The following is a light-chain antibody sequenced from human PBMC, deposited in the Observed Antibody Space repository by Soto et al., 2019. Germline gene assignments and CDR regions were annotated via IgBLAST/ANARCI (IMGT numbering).Light chain of an antibody. CDR2: AAS. V-gene: IGKV1-39*01. CDR3: QQCYSSPRT. CDR1: QSITTY. Sequence: DIQMTQSPSTLSASVGDRVTITCRASQSITTYVNWYQQKLGKAPTLLIYAASSLQSGVPSRFGGSGSGTDFTLTINSLQPEDFATYFCQQCYSSPRTFGQGTKVDIK. J-gene: IGKJ1*01.